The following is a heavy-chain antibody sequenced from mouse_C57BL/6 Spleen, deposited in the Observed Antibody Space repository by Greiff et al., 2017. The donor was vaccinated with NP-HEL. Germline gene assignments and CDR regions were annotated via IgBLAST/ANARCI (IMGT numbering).Heavy chain of an antibody. Sequence: VQLQQSGPELVKPGASVKISCKASGYAFSSSWMNWVKQRPGKGLEWIGRIYPGDGDTNYNGKFKGKATLTADKSSSTAYMQLSSLTSEDSAVYFCARQYYDYDTGYWGQGTSVTVSS. D-gene: IGHD2-4*01. CDR2: IYPGDGDT. V-gene: IGHV1-82*01. CDR1: GYAFSSSW. J-gene: IGHJ4*01. CDR3: ARQYYDYDTGY.